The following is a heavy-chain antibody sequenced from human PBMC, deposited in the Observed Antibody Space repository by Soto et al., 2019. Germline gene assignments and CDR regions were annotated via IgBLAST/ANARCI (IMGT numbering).Heavy chain of an antibody. CDR3: ARRGYSGNAGFIDP. J-gene: IGHJ5*02. Sequence: SETLSLTCTVSGGSVSSGSDYWSWIRQPPGKGLEWIGYIYYSGSTNYNPSLKSRVTISVDTSKNQFSLKVSSVTAADTAVYYCARRGYSGNAGFIDPWGQGTLVTFSS. V-gene: IGHV4-61*01. CDR1: GGSVSSGSDY. D-gene: IGHD5-12*01. CDR2: IYYSGST.